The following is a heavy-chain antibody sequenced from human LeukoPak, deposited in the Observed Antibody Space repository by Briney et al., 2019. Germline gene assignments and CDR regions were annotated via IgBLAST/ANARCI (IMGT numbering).Heavy chain of an antibody. CDR1: GYTFTSYD. CDR2: MNPNSGNT. CDR3: ARGVIAAAGTDWFDP. Sequence: GASVKVSCKASGYTFTSYDINWVRQATGQGLEWMGWMNPNSGNTGYAQKFQGRVTMTRNTSISTAYMELSSLRSEGTAVYYCARGVIAAAGTDWFDPWGQGTLVTVPS. V-gene: IGHV1-8*01. D-gene: IGHD6-13*01. J-gene: IGHJ5*02.